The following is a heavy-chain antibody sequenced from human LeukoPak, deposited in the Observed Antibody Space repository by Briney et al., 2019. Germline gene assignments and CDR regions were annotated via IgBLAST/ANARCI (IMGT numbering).Heavy chain of an antibody. CDR1: GFTVSSNY. V-gene: IGHV3-66*01. J-gene: IGHJ6*02. CDR2: IYSGGSA. Sequence: GGSLRLSCAASGFTVSSNYMSWVRQAPGKGLEWVSVIYSGGSAYYADSVKGRFTISRDNSKNTLYLQMNSLRAEDTAVYYCARDPDYCGMDVWSQGTTVTVSS. CDR3: ARDPDYCGMDV.